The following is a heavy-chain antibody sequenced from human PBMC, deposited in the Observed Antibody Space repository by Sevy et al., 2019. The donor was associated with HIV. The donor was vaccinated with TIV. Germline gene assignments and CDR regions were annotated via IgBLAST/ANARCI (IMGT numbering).Heavy chain of an antibody. CDR1: GFTFSSYE. J-gene: IGHJ6*02. CDR2: IRSKAYGGTT. Sequence: GGSLRLSCTASGFTFSSYEMNWVRQAPGKGLEWVGFIRSKAYGGTTEYAASVKGRFTTSREDSKSIAYLQMNSLKTEDTAVYYCTRANYYGSGSYYNPNYYYGMDVWGQGTTVTVSS. D-gene: IGHD3-10*01. V-gene: IGHV3-49*04. CDR3: TRANYYGSGSYYNPNYYYGMDV.